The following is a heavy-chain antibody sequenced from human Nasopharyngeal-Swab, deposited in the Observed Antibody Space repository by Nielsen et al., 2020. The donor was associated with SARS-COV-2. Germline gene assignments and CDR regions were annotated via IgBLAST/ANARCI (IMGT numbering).Heavy chain of an antibody. V-gene: IGHV4-39*07. CDR2: IYYSGST. CDR3: ARVVSLYYYYYGMDV. D-gene: IGHD2-21*01. J-gene: IGHJ6*02. Sequence: AGSLTLSCTVSGRSISISSSYWGWIRKPPGKGLEWIGSIYYSGSTYYNPSLKSRVTISVDTSKNQFSLKLSSVTAADTAVYYCARVVSLYYYYYGMDVWGQGTTVTVSS. CDR1: GRSISISSSY.